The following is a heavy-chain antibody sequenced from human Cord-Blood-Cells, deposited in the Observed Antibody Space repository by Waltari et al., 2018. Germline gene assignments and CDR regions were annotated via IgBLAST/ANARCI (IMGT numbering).Heavy chain of an antibody. CDR3: ARGDYYDSSGYYYYFDY. CDR1: GYNFTSYA. Sequence: QVQLVQAGSEVQKPGASVKVSCKASGYNFTSYAMNWVRQAPGQGLEGMGWINTNTGNSTYDQGFTGLFCFSLDTSVSSAYLQISSLKAEDTAVYYCARGDYYDSSGYYYYFDYWGQGTLVTVSS. V-gene: IGHV7-4-1*02. CDR2: INTNTGNS. D-gene: IGHD3-22*01. J-gene: IGHJ4*02.